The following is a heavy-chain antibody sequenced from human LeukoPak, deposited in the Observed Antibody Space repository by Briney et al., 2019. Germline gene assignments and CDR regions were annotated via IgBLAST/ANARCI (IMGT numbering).Heavy chain of an antibody. J-gene: IGHJ4*02. CDR2: IYHSGST. CDR3: ARERYGDYAYYFDY. V-gene: IGHV4-4*02. CDR1: GGSISSSNW. Sequence: SETLSLTCAVSGGSISSSNWWCWVRQPPGKGLEWIGEIYHSGSTNYNPSLKSRVTISVDKSKNQFSLKLSSVTAADTAVYYCARERYGDYAYYFDYWGQGTLVTVSS. D-gene: IGHD4-17*01.